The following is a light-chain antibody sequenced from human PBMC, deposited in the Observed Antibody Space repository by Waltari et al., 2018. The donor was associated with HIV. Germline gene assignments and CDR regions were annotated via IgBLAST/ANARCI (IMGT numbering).Light chain of an antibody. J-gene: IGLJ2*01. CDR1: SSDVGGYNY. CDR3: SSYTSTRV. CDR2: EVS. V-gene: IGLV2-14*01. Sequence: QSALTQPASVSGSPGQSITISCTGTSSDVGGYNYVSWYQQYPGKAPKLLIYEVSNRPSGVSNRFSGSKFGNTASLTISGLQAEDEADYYCSSYTSTRVFGGGTKLTVL.